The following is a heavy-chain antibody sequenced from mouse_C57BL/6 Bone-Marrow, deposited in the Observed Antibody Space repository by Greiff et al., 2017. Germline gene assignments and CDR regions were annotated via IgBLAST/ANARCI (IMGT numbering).Heavy chain of an antibody. CDR2: ISDGGSYT. CDR1: GFTFSSYA. D-gene: IGHD2-2*01. V-gene: IGHV5-4*01. J-gene: IGHJ4*01. CDR3: ARVGLPVGDY. Sequence: EVQLVESGGGLVKPGGSLKLSCAASGFTFSSYAMSWVRPTPEKRLEWVATISDGGSYTYYPDNVKGRFTISRDNAKNNLYLQMSHLKSEDTAMYYCARVGLPVGDYWGKGTSVTVSS.